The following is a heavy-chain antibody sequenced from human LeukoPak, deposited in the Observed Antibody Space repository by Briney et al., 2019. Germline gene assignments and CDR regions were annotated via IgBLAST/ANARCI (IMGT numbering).Heavy chain of an antibody. J-gene: IGHJ4*02. CDR1: GDSISSGDYY. CDR3: ARDQYYYDSSGYSPPFDY. CDR2: ISSSGST. Sequence: PSETLSLTCTVSGDSISSGDYYWSWIRQPAGKGLEWIGRISSSGSTNYNPSLKSRVTISVDTSKNQFSLKLSSVTAADTAVYYCARDQYYYDSSGYSPPFDYWGQGTLVTVSS. D-gene: IGHD3-22*01. V-gene: IGHV4-61*02.